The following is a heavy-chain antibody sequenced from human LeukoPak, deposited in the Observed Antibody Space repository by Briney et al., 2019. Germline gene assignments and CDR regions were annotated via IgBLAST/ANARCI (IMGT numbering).Heavy chain of an antibody. D-gene: IGHD3-3*01. J-gene: IGHJ4*02. CDR1: GGSISSSSYY. Sequence: SEALSLTCTVSGGSISSSSYYWGWIRQPPVKGLEWIGTIYYSGSTYHNPSLKSRVTISVDTSKNQFSLKLSSVTAADTAVYYCARLWRPTVNFDYWGQGTLVTVSS. V-gene: IGHV4-39*01. CDR2: IYYSGST. CDR3: ARLWRPTVNFDY.